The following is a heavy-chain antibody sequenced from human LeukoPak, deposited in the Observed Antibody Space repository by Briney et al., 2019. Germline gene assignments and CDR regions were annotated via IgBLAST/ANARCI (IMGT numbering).Heavy chain of an antibody. V-gene: IGHV4-59*01. CDR2: IYYSGST. D-gene: IGHD3-10*01. CDR3: ARGGDLWFGESNVYMDV. Sequence: SETLSLTCTVSGGSISSYYWSWIRQPPGKGLEWIGHIYYSGSTTYNPALKSRVTISVDTSKNQFSLKLSSVTAADTAVYYCARGGDLWFGESNVYMDVWGKGTTVTVSS. J-gene: IGHJ6*03. CDR1: GGSISSYY.